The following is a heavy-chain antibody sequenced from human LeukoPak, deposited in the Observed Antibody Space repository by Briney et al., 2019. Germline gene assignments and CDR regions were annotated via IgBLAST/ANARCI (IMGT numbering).Heavy chain of an antibody. CDR2: IDQSGST. CDR3: ARRPRNSGTYDGPSGLDY. Sequence: SETLSLTCAVYGETFSGYYWSWIRQSPGKGLEWIGEIDQSGSTNYNPSLKSRVTMSADTSKNQFSLKLSSVTAADTAVYYCARRPRNSGTYDGPSGLDYWGQGTLVTVSS. V-gene: IGHV4-34*01. CDR1: GETFSGYY. J-gene: IGHJ4*02. D-gene: IGHD1-26*01.